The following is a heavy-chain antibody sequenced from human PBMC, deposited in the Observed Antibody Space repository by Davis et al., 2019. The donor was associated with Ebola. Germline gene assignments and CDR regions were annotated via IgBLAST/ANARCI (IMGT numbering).Heavy chain of an antibody. CDR1: GYTFTNYD. D-gene: IGHD1-26*01. CDR2: MNPNSGNT. Sequence: APSVKVSCKASGYTFTNYDINWVRQATGQGLEWMGWMNPNSGNTGYAQKFQGRITMTRNISISTAYMELSSLRSEDTAVYYCARRVGARSGFDYWGQGSLVTVSS. J-gene: IGHJ4*02. V-gene: IGHV1-8*01. CDR3: ARRVGARSGFDY.